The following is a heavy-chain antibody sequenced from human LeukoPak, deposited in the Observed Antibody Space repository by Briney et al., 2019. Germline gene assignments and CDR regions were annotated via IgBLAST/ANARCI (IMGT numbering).Heavy chain of an antibody. Sequence: GESLKISCKGSGYSFTSYWIGWVRQMPGKGLEWMGIIYPGDSDTRYSPSFQGQVTISADKSISTAYLQWSSLKASDTAMYYCARLRGHSYGLDPLDYWGQGTLVTVSS. J-gene: IGHJ4*02. CDR1: GYSFTSYW. V-gene: IGHV5-51*01. D-gene: IGHD5-18*01. CDR2: IYPGDSDT. CDR3: ARLRGHSYGLDPLDY.